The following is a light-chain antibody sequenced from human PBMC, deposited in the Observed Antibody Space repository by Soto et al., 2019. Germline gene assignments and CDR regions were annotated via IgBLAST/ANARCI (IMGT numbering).Light chain of an antibody. Sequence: SYELTQPPSVSVAPGQTARITCGESNIGSKSVHWYQQKPGQAPVLVVSHDSDRPSGIPERFSGSNSGNTATLTISRVDAGDEADYFCQVRDSYSDHVVFGGGTKVTVL. CDR2: HDS. J-gene: IGLJ3*02. V-gene: IGLV3-21*02. CDR1: NIGSKS. CDR3: QVRDSYSDHVV.